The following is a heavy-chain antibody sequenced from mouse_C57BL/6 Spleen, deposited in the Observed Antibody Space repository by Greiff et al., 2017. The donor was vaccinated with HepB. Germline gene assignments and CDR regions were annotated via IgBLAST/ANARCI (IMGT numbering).Heavy chain of an antibody. J-gene: IGHJ2*01. CDR3: ARSYGNYEGFDY. CDR2: IWSGGST. V-gene: IGHV2-2*01. Sequence: QVQLQQSGPGLVQPSQSLSITCTVSGFSLTSYGVHWVRQSPGKGLEWLVVIWSGGSTDYNAAFISRLSISKDNSKSQVFFKMNSLQADDTAIYYCARSYGNYEGFDYWGQGTTLTVSS. CDR1: GFSLTSYG. D-gene: IGHD2-1*01.